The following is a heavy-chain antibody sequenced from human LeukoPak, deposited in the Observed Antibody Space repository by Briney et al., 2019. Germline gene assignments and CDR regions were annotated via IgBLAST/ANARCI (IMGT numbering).Heavy chain of an antibody. CDR3: ATLAYGPGY. J-gene: IGHJ4*02. CDR2: IDSDGHTT. Sequence: PGGSLRLSCAASGFTFSRYWMHWVRQAPGKGLVWVSGIDSDGHTTFYADYVKGRFTISRDNARNTLFLQMNSLGAEDTAVYYCATLAYGPGYWGQGTLVTVSS. V-gene: IGHV3-74*01. D-gene: IGHD3-10*01. CDR1: GFTFSRYW.